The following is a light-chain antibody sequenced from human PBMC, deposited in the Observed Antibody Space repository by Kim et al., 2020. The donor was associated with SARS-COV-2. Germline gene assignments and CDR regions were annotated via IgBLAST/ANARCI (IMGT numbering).Light chain of an antibody. CDR2: DAS. CDR3: QQYNHYPPT. CDR1: QAISSY. V-gene: IGKV1-16*02. J-gene: IGKJ5*01. Sequence: DIQMTQSPSSLSASVGDRVTITCRASQAISSYVVWFQQKPGKAPKSLIYDASSLQSGVPSKFSGSGSGPDFTLTISSLQPEDSATYIRQQYNHYPPTFGQGTRLEIK.